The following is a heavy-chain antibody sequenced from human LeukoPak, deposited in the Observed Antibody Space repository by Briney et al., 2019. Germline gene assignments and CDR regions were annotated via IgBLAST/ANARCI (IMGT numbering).Heavy chain of an antibody. Sequence: PGRSLRLSCAASGFTFSSYGMHWVRQAPGKGLEWVAVISHDGSNKYYADSVKGRFTISRDNSKNTLYLQMNSLRAEDTAVYCCANEAGTSLWDYWGQGTLVTVSS. CDR1: GFTFSSYG. J-gene: IGHJ4*02. D-gene: IGHD6-13*01. CDR3: ANEAGTSLWDY. V-gene: IGHV3-30*18. CDR2: ISHDGSNK.